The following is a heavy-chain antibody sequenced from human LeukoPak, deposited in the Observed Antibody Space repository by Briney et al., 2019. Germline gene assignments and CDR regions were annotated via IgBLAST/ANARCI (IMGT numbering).Heavy chain of an antibody. D-gene: IGHD3-9*01. V-gene: IGHV3-21*01. Sequence: GGSLRLSCAASGFIFSSYSMNWVRQAPGKGLEWVSASSSSSSYKYYADSVKGRCTISRDNAKNSLYLQMNSLRAEDTAVYYCARAKYDILTGYSQTHFDYWGQGTLVTVSS. J-gene: IGHJ4*02. CDR3: ARAKYDILTGYSQTHFDY. CDR2: SSSSSSYK. CDR1: GFIFSSYS.